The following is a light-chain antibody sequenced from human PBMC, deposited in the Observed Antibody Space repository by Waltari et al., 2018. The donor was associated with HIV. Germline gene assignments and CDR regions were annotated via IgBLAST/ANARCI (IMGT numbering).Light chain of an antibody. V-gene: IGLV2-11*01. CDR2: DVS. Sequence: QSALTQPRSVSGSPGQSATMSCTGTSNTIGGYNHVSWYQQHPGKGPKLMIYDVSQRPSGVPDRFSGSKSGNTASLTISGLQAEDEADYYCSSYAGSYPVFGGGTKLTVL. CDR3: SSYAGSYPV. CDR1: SNTIGGYNH. J-gene: IGLJ3*02.